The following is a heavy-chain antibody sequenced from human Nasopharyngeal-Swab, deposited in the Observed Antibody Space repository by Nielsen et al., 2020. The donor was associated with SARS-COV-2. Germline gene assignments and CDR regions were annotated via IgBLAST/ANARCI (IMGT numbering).Heavy chain of an antibody. Sequence: GESLKISCAASGFTFSSYAMSWVRQAPGKGLEWVSAISGSGGSTYYADSEKGRFTISRDNSKNTLYLQMNSLRAEDTAVYYCAREGRLPFDYWGQGTLVTVSS. CDR3: AREGRLPFDY. V-gene: IGHV3-23*01. CDR1: GFTFSSYA. CDR2: ISGSGGST. D-gene: IGHD1-26*01. J-gene: IGHJ4*02.